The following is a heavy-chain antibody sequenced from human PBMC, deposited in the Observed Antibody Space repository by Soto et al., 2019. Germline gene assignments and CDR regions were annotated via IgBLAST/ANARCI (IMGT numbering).Heavy chain of an antibody. Sequence: TGGSLRLSCAASGFTFSNAWMSWVRQAPGKGLEWVGRIKSKTDGGTTDYAAPVKGRFTISRDDSKNTLYLQMNSLKTEDTAVYYCTTDWTMIVSYYYGMDVWGQGTTVTVSS. CDR1: GFTFSNAW. CDR3: TTDWTMIVSYYYGMDV. D-gene: IGHD3-22*01. CDR2: IKSKTDGGTT. V-gene: IGHV3-15*01. J-gene: IGHJ6*02.